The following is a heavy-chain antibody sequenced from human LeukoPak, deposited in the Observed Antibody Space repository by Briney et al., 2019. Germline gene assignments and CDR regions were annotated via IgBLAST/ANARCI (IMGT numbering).Heavy chain of an antibody. V-gene: IGHV3-7*01. CDR2: INQDGSEI. J-gene: IGHJ4*02. CDR3: ARLVSRIALAGADY. Sequence: GGSLRLSCAASGFTFSNYWMSWVRQAPGKGLEWVANINQDGSEIYYVDSVKGRFTISRDNAKNSLYLQINSLRAEDTAVYYCARLVSRIALAGADYWGQGTLVTVSS. CDR1: GFTFSNYW. D-gene: IGHD6-19*01.